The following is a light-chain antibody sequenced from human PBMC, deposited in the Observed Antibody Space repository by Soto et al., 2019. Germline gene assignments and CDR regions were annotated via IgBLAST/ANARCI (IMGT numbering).Light chain of an antibody. Sequence: QSVLTQPPSASGTPGQRVTISCSGSSSNIGSNTVNWYQQLPGTAPKLVIYSNNQRPSGVPDRFSGSKSGTSASLAIRGLQSEDEADYYCVAWDDSLNGYVLFGGGTKVTVL. CDR1: SSNIGSNT. J-gene: IGLJ2*01. V-gene: IGLV1-44*01. CDR2: SNN. CDR3: VAWDDSLNGYVL.